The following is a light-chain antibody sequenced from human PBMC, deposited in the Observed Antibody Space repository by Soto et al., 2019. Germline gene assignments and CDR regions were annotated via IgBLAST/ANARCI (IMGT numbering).Light chain of an antibody. CDR3: LQYSGYVPT. CDR2: AAS. CDR1: QGINSY. Sequence: DIQMTQSPSAMSAXXXXXXXXXXXASQGINSYLAWFXXKQGKXXKXXIYAASNLESGVPSRFSGSGSGTELTITINSLQPEDCETYYCLQYSGYVPTFGGGTKVDIK. V-gene: IGKV1-17*03. J-gene: IGKJ4*01.